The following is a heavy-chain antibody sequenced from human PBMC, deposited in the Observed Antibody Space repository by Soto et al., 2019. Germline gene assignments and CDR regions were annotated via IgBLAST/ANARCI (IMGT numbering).Heavy chain of an antibody. CDR2: INYSGST. J-gene: IGHJ2*01. V-gene: IGHV4-59*08. CDR3: ARFNWYFDL. CDR1: GGSISSYY. Sequence: QVQLQESGPGLVKPSETLSLTCTVSGGSISSYYWSWIRQPPGKGLEWIGYINYSGSTNYNPSRKSRVTISVDTSKSQFSLKLSSVTAADPAVYYCARFNWYFDLWGRGTLFTVSS.